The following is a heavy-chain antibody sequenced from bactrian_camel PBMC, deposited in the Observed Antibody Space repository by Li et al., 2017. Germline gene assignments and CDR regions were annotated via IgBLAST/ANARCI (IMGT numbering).Heavy chain of an antibody. CDR2: IYTGDGNT. CDR1: GFHFSTMQ. D-gene: IGHD5*01. Sequence: QLVEFGGGSVQAGGSLRPSCTGSGFHFSTMQMNWVRQVPGKGLEWVSSIYTGDGNTKYADSVKGRFTISRDNTKNILYLQMNSLKSDDTARYYCSKWGTTWSPSDYWGQGTQVTVS. CDR3: SKWGTTWSPSDY. J-gene: IGHJ4*01. V-gene: IGHV3S1*01.